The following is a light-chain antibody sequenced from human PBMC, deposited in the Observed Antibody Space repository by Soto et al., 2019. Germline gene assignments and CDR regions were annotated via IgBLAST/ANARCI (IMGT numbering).Light chain of an antibody. CDR1: QSISSRY. V-gene: IGKV3-20*01. Sequence: EIVLTQSPGTLSLSPGERATLSCRASQSISSRYLAWYQQKPGQAPKLLIYGASSRATGIPDRFSGSGSGTDFILTISRLEPEDFAVYYCQQYGSSFTFGPGTKVDIK. CDR2: GAS. CDR3: QQYGSSFT. J-gene: IGKJ3*01.